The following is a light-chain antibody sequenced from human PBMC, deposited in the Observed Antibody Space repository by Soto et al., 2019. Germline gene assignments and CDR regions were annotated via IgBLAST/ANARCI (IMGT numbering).Light chain of an antibody. CDR2: DVS. CDR3: CSYVGRNTYV. CDR1: SSDVGGYNY. J-gene: IGLJ1*01. Sequence: QLVLTQPRSASGSPGQSITISCTGTSSDVGGYNYVSWYQQHPAKAPKLIIFDVSKRPSGVPNRFSGSKSGNTASLTISGLRAEDEADDYCCSYVGRNTYVFGTGTQLTVL. V-gene: IGLV2-11*01.